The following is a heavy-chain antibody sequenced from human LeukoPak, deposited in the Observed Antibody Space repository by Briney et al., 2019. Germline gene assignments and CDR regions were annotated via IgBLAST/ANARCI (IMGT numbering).Heavy chain of an antibody. CDR3: ARASRQWLVLGAAFDI. V-gene: IGHV1-46*01. Sequence: ASVKVSCKASGYTFTSYYMHWVRQAPGQGLEWMGIINPSGGSTSYAQKFQGRVTMTRDMSTSTVYMELSSLRSEDTAVYYCARASRQWLVLGAAFDIWGQGTMVTVSS. CDR1: GYTFTSYY. D-gene: IGHD6-19*01. J-gene: IGHJ3*02. CDR2: INPSGGST.